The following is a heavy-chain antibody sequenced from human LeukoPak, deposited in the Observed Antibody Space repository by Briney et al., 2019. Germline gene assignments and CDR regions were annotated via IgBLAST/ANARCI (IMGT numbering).Heavy chain of an antibody. J-gene: IGHJ6*03. CDR1: GYSFPNYW. CDR2: IYPGDSDT. V-gene: IGHV5-51*01. Sequence: GESLKISCKGSGYSFPNYWIGWVRQMPGKGLEWMGIIYPGDSDTRYSPSFQGQVTISADKSISTAYLQWSSLQASDTAMCYCTRGQETHYYGSGSSYMDVWGKGTTVTVSS. CDR3: TRGQETHYYGSGSSYMDV. D-gene: IGHD3-10*01.